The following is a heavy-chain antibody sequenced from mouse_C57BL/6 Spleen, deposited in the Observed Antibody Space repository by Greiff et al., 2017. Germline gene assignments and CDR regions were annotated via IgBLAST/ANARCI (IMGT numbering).Heavy chain of an antibody. D-gene: IGHD1-1*01. CDR3: ATSYYGSTLDY. V-gene: IGHV5-16*01. Sequence: DVHLVESEGGLVQPGSSMKLSCTASGFTFSDYYMAWVRQVPEKGLEWVANINYDGSSTYYLDSLKSRFIISRDNAKNILYLQMSSLKSEDTATYYCATSYYGSTLDYWGQGTTLTVSS. J-gene: IGHJ2*01. CDR2: INYDGSST. CDR1: GFTFSDYY.